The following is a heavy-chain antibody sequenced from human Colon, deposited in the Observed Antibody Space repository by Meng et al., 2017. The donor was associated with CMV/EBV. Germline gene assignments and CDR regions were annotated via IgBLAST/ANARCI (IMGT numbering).Heavy chain of an antibody. CDR3: AREPGHCSTTSCYTEGYYFDT. Sequence: GESLKISCAASGFIFSSYAMSWVRQAPGKGLEWVSTTRGDTDDTYYTDSVKGRFTISRDNSQNTLYLQMNNLRGEDGAVYYCAREPGHCSTTSCYTEGYYFDTWGQGTMVTVSS. D-gene: IGHD2-2*02. V-gene: IGHV3-23*01. CDR2: TRGDTDDT. CDR1: GFIFSSYA. J-gene: IGHJ4*02.